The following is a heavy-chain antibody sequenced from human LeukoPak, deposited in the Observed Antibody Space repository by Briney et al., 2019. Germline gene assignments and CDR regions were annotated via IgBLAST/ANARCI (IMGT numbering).Heavy chain of an antibody. D-gene: IGHD1-26*01. J-gene: IGHJ6*03. CDR1: GGSISSYY. V-gene: IGHV4-59*01. CDR2: IYYSGST. Sequence: PSETLSLTCTVSGGSISSYYWSWIRQPPGKGLEWIGYIYYSGSTNYNPSLKSRVTISVDTSKNQFSLKLSSVTAADTAVYYCARDPYNGNYGDSYYYFMDAWGKGTTVTISS. CDR3: ARDPYNGNYGDSYYYFMDA.